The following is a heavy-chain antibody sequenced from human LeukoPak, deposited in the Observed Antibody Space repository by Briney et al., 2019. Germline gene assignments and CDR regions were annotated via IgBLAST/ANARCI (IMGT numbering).Heavy chain of an antibody. Sequence: GGSLRLSCAASGFTFSSYGMHWVRQAPGKGLEWVAFIRYDGSNKYYADSVKGRFTISRDNSKNTLYLQMNSLRAEDTAVYYCATDSDYGDLLYFDYWGQGTLVTVSS. D-gene: IGHD4-17*01. J-gene: IGHJ4*02. CDR3: ATDSDYGDLLYFDY. CDR2: IRYDGSNK. V-gene: IGHV3-30*02. CDR1: GFTFSSYG.